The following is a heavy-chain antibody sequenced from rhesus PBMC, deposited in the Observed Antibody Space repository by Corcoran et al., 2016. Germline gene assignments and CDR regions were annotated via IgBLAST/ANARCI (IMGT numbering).Heavy chain of an antibody. CDR1: GGSISGYW. V-gene: IGHV4-160*01. CDR2: IDSSGST. J-gene: IGHJ4*01. Sequence: QLQLQESGPGLVKPSETLSLTCAVSGGSISGYWWSWIRQPPGKGLEWIGRIDSSGSTDYNPSLKSRVTISRDTSKNQFSLKLSSVTAADTAVYYCTRPDSWGQGVLVTVSS. CDR3: TRPDS.